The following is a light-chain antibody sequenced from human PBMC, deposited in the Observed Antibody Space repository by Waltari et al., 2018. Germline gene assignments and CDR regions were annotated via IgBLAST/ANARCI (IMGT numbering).Light chain of an antibody. J-gene: IGLJ3*02. CDR2: DVS. CDR3: CSFTSRSTWV. CDR1: SSDVGGYNY. Sequence: QSALTQPASVSGSPGQSITISCTVTSSDVGGYNYVSWYQQQPGKVPKLLIFDVSNRPSGVSNRFSGSKSGNTASLTISGLQAEDESDYYCCSFTSRSTWVFGGGTKLTVL. V-gene: IGLV2-14*01.